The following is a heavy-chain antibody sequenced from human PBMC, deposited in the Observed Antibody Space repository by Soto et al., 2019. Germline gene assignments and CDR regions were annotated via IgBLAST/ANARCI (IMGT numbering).Heavy chain of an antibody. CDR2: IKSKSDGGTT. Sequence: GEALKISCAASGFIFNDVRMNWVRQAPGKGLEWVGRIKSKSDGGTTDYAAPVKGRFTISRDDSKNTLHLQMTSLETEDTAVYYCTTEFGTWDWGQGTLVTVSS. D-gene: IGHD1-7*01. CDR1: GFIFNDVR. CDR3: TTEFGTWD. V-gene: IGHV3-15*07. J-gene: IGHJ4*02.